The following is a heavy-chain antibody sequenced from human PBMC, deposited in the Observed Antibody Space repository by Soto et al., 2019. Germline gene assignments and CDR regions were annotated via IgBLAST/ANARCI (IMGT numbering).Heavy chain of an antibody. V-gene: IGHV1-3*04. J-gene: IGHJ4*02. Sequence: QVQLIPSGAEVEKPGASVNVSCKASGYTFSRYGMHWVRQAPGQGLEWMGWINTANGKTGYSEKFQGRVTITRDTSATTVYMEMHSLRSEDTATYYCARESTGLSFDHWGQGILVTVSS. CDR3: ARESTGLSFDH. D-gene: IGHD2-8*02. CDR2: INTANGKT. CDR1: GYTFSRYG.